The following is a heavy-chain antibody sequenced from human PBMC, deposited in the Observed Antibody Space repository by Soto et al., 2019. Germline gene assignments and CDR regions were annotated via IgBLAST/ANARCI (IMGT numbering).Heavy chain of an antibody. CDR3: AKDPYYDFWSGYRVFDP. CDR2: ISGSGGST. D-gene: IGHD3-3*01. V-gene: IGHV3-23*01. CDR1: GFTFSSYA. Sequence: GGSLRLSCAASGFTFSSYAMSWVRQAPGKGLEWVSAISGSGGSTYYADSVKGRFTISRDNSKNTLYLQMNSLRAEDTAVYYCAKDPYYDFWSGYRVFDPSGQGTLVTVSS. J-gene: IGHJ5*02.